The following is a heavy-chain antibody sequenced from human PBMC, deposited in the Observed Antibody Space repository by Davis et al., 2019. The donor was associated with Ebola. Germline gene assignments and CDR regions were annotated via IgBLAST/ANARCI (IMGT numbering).Heavy chain of an antibody. CDR1: GFTFSSYG. D-gene: IGHD4-17*01. J-gene: IGHJ6*02. V-gene: IGHV3-21*01. Sequence: LSLTCAASGFTFSSYGMHWVRQAPGKGLEWVSSISSSSSYIYYADSVKGRFTISRDNAKNSLYLQMNSLRAEDTAVYYCARDLGYGDQEDVWGQGTTVTVSS. CDR3: ARDLGYGDQEDV. CDR2: ISSSSSYI.